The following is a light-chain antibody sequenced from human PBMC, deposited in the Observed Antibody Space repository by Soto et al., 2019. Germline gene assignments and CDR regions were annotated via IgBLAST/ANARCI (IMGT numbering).Light chain of an antibody. CDR3: QQYNTWPPIT. Sequence: EIVLTQSPATLSLSPGERATLSCRASQSVSSSLAWYQQKPGQAPRLLLYGASSRATGIPDRFSGSGSGTDFTLTISSLQSEDFAVYYCQQYNTWPPITFGQGTRLEIK. CDR2: GAS. CDR1: QSVSSS. J-gene: IGKJ5*01. V-gene: IGKV3D-15*01.